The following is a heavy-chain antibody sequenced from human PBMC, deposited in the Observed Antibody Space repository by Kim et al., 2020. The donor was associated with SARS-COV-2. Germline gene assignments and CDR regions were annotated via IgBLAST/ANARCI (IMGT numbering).Heavy chain of an antibody. V-gene: IGHV3-23*01. CDR3: AKGFRSTNWNFDY. CDR2: ITGSGGST. D-gene: IGHD1-26*01. J-gene: IGHJ4*02. CDR1: GLTFSSYA. Sequence: GGSLRLSCAASGLTFSSYAMNWVRQAPGKGLEWVSSITGSGGSTNYADSVKGRFTISRDNSKNTLYLQMNSLRAEDTALYYCAKGFRSTNWNFDYWGQGT.